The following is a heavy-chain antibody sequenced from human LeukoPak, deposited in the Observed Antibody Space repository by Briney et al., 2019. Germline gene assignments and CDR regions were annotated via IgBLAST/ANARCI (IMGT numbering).Heavy chain of an antibody. D-gene: IGHD3-9*01. J-gene: IGHJ4*02. V-gene: IGHV3-23*01. CDR3: AKGNILAGYLYDY. Sequence: GGSLRLSCVPSGFTFNSYAMSWVRQAPGQGLEWVSTISVTGSSTYYADSVKGRFTTSRDNTKNTLYLQMNSLRAEDTAVYYCAKGNILAGYLYDYWGQGTLVTVSS. CDR1: GFTFNSYA. CDR2: ISVTGSST.